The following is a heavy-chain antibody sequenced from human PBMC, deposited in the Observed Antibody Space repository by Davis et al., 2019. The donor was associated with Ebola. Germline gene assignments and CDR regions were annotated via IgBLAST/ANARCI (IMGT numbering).Heavy chain of an antibody. CDR2: INASNGNT. Sequence: ASVLISCKASGYTFTSYAMHWVRQAPGQRLERMGWINASNGNTKYSQKFQGRVTITRDTSASTAYMELSSLRSEDTAVYYCARVGDSGYVGYYYGMDVWGQGTTVTVSS. CDR1: GYTFTSYA. D-gene: IGHD5-12*01. J-gene: IGHJ6*02. CDR3: ARVGDSGYVGYYYGMDV. V-gene: IGHV1-3*01.